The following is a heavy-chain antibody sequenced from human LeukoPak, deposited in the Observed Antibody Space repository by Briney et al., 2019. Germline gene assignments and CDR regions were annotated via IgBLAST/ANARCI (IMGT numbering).Heavy chain of an antibody. J-gene: IGHJ4*02. V-gene: IGHV1-2*06. CDR3: ARVDRGQQLVVDY. CDR2: INPNSGGT. Sequence: ASVKVSCKASGYTFTGYYMHWVRQAPGQGLEWMGRINPNSGGTNYARKFQGRVTMTRDTSISTAYMELSRLRSDDTAVYYCARVDRGQQLVVDYWGQGTLVTVSS. D-gene: IGHD6-13*01. CDR1: GYTFTGYY.